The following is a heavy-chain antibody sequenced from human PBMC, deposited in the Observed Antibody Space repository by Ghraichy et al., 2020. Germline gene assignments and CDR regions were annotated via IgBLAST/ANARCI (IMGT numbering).Heavy chain of an antibody. J-gene: IGHJ4*02. Sequence: GGSLRLSCAASGFTFSSYAMHCVRQAPGKGLEWVAVISYDGSNKYYADSVKGRFTISRDNSKNTLYLQMNSLRAEDTAVYYCARDRGIAAAGTLPGYWGQGTLVTVSS. CDR2: ISYDGSNK. D-gene: IGHD6-13*01. V-gene: IGHV3-30*04. CDR1: GFTFSSYA. CDR3: ARDRGIAAAGTLPGY.